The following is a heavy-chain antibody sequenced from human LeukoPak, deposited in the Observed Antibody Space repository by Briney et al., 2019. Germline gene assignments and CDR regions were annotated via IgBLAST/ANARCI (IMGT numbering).Heavy chain of an antibody. CDR1: GFTFSSHG. Sequence: PGRSLRLSCAASGFTFSSHGMHWVRQAPGKGLEWVAVVGGNGQTKYYADSVKGRFTISRDNSENTLYLEMNSLRDEDTAVYYCAKEGAWGNWYFDLWGRGALVTAFS. D-gene: IGHD3-16*01. J-gene: IGHJ2*01. CDR2: VGGNGQTK. V-gene: IGHV3-30*18. CDR3: AKEGAWGNWYFDL.